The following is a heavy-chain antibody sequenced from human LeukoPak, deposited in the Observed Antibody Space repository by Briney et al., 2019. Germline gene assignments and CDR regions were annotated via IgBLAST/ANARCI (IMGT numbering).Heavy chain of an antibody. Sequence: GAPVKGSCQASWYTLYHYCISRGGQGPGQRVGWMGWISAYNGNTNYAQKLQGRVTMTTDTSTSTAYVELRSLRSDDTAVYYCARDLEAVAGSTDTYYFDYWGQGTLVTVSS. D-gene: IGHD6-19*01. CDR2: ISAYNGNT. V-gene: IGHV1-18*01. CDR3: ARDLEAVAGSTDTYYFDY. J-gene: IGHJ4*02. CDR1: WYTLYHYC.